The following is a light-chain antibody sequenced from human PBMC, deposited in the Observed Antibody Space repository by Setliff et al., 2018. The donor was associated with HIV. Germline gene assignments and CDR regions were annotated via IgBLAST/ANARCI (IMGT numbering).Light chain of an antibody. CDR2: EVS. CDR3: CSYAGSYV. Sequence: QSALAQPASVSGSPGQSITISCTGTSSDVGSYNLVSWYRQYPGKAPKLMIYEVSKRPSGVSNRFSGSKSGNTASLTISGLQAEDEADYYCCSYAGSYVFGTGTKVTVL. V-gene: IGLV2-23*02. J-gene: IGLJ1*01. CDR1: SSDVGSYNL.